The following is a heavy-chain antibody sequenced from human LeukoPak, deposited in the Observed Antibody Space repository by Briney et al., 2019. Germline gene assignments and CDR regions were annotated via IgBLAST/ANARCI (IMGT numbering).Heavy chain of an antibody. D-gene: IGHD3-22*01. Sequence: PSETLSLTCTVSGGSISSYYWSWIRQPPGKGLEWMGYIYYSGSTNQNPSLKSRVIISIDTSKNQFSLKLSSVTAADTAVYYCARGGITMIVVARGRRYFDYWGQGTLVTVSS. V-gene: IGHV4-59*12. CDR1: GGSISSYY. CDR2: IYYSGST. J-gene: IGHJ4*02. CDR3: ARGGITMIVVARGRRYFDY.